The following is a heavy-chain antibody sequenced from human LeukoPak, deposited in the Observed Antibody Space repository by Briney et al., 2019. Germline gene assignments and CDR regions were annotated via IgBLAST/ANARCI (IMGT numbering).Heavy chain of an antibody. D-gene: IGHD3-22*01. Sequence: PGRSLRLSCAASGFTFDDYAMHWVRHAPGKGLEWVSGISWNSGSIGYADSVKGRFTISRDNAKNSLYLQMNSLRAEDTALYYCATAMVSYWGQGTLVTVSS. V-gene: IGHV3-9*01. J-gene: IGHJ4*02. CDR1: GFTFDDYA. CDR2: ISWNSGSI. CDR3: ATAMVSY.